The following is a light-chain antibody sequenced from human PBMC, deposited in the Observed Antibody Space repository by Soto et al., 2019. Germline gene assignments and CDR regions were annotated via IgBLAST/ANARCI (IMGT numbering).Light chain of an antibody. J-gene: IGKJ1*01. CDR2: GAS. Sequence: EIMLTQSPGTLSLSPGERATLSCRASQSVSSSYLAWYQQKPGQAPRLLVFGASTRATGIPDRFSGSGSGTDFTLTISSLEPEDLAVYYCQQYGSSPWTFGQGTKVEIK. CDR1: QSVSSSY. CDR3: QQYGSSPWT. V-gene: IGKV3-20*01.